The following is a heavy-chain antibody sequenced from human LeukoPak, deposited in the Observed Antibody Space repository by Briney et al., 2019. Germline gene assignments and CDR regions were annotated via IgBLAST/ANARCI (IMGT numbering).Heavy chain of an antibody. CDR2: IYSGGTT. J-gene: IGHJ5*02. CDR3: AKAGNNWFDP. CDR1: GFTFSSYW. Sequence: PGGSLRLSCAASGFTFSSYWMHWVRQGPGKGLEWVSLIYSGGTTYYADSVKGRFTISRDNSKNTLYRQMNSLRAEDTAVYYCAKAGNNWFDPWGQGTLVTVSS. V-gene: IGHV3-66*02.